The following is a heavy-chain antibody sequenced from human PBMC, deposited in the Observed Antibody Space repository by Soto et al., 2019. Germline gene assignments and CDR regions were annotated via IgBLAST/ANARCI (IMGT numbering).Heavy chain of an antibody. D-gene: IGHD6-6*01. V-gene: IGHV1-18*01. CDR1: GYTFTNYA. J-gene: IGHJ4*02. Sequence: QVQLVQSGVEVKKPGASVKVSCTASGYTFTNYAISWVRQAPGRGLEWMGWVNTYNGNPNYAQIFQGRVTMTTDTSTGTVYMELRSLKSDDSAVYYCARDSQYSTDWQRFDSWGQGTLVTVSS. CDR2: VNTYNGNP. CDR3: ARDSQYSTDWQRFDS.